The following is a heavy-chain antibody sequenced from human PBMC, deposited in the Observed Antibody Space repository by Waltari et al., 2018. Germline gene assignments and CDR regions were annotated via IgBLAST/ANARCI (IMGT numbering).Heavy chain of an antibody. CDR3: ASRLAYYYDSSGYSDY. CDR1: GGSISSGSYY. V-gene: IGHV4-61*02. Sequence: QVQLQESGPGLVKPSQTLSLTCTVSGGSISSGSYYWSWIRQPAGKGLEWIGRIYTSGSTNYNPSLKSRVTISVDTSKNQFSLKLSSVTAADTAVYYCASRLAYYYDSSGYSDYWGQGTLVTVSS. D-gene: IGHD3-22*01. J-gene: IGHJ4*02. CDR2: IYTSGST.